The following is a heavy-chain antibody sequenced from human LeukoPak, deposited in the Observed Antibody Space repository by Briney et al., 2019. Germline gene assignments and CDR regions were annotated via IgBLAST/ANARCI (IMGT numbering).Heavy chain of an antibody. V-gene: IGHV4-59*04. D-gene: IGHD1-14*01. CDR1: GGSISSYY. J-gene: IGHJ3*02. CDR2: IYYSGST. CDR3: ARSNRGAFDI. Sequence: SETLSLTCTVSGGSISSYYWSWIRQPPGKGLEWIGYIYYSGSTYYNPSLKSRVTISVDTSKNQFSLKLSSVTAADTAVYYCARSNRGAFDIWGQGTMVTVSS.